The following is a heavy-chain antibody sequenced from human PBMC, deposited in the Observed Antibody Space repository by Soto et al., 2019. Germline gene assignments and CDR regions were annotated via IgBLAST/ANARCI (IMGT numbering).Heavy chain of an antibody. CDR1: GFSVSSKY. Sequence: QPGGSLRLSCAASGFSVSSKYMIWVRQAPGKGLEWVSAIYGGGNTYDADSVRGRFAISRDNSKNTVSLLMNSLRADDTAVYYCAASVTTAGGFDFWGQGTLVTVSS. CDR2: IYGGGNT. V-gene: IGHV3-53*01. CDR3: AASVTTAGGFDF. J-gene: IGHJ3*01. D-gene: IGHD4-17*01.